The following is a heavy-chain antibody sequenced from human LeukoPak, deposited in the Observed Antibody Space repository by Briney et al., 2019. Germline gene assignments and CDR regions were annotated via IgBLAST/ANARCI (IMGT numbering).Heavy chain of an antibody. J-gene: IGHJ4*02. CDR1: GGSISSGSYY. D-gene: IGHD2-2*01. CDR3: ARDPDCSSTSCYGVTEDY. V-gene: IGHV4-61*02. Sequence: PSETLSLTCTVSGGSISSGSYYWSWIRQPAGKGLEWIGRIYTSGSTNYNPSLKSRVTISVDTSKNQFSLKLSSVTAADTAVCYCARDPDCSSTSCYGVTEDYWGQGTLVTVSS. CDR2: IYTSGST.